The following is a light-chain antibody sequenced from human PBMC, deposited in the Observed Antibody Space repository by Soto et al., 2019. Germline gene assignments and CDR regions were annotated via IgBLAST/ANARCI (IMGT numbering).Light chain of an antibody. V-gene: IGLV1-47*01. CDR3: AAWDDSLSVL. CDR2: RNN. CDR1: SSNIGSNY. Sequence: QAVVTQPPSASGTPGQRVTISCSGSSSNIGSNYVYWYQQLPGTAPKLLIYRNNQRPSGVPDRFSGSKSGTSASLAISGLRSEDEDDYYCAAWDDSLSVLFGGGTKLTVL. J-gene: IGLJ2*01.